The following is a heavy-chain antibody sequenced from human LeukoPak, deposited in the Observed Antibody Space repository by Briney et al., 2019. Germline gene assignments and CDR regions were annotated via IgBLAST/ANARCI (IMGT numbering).Heavy chain of an antibody. J-gene: IGHJ3*02. CDR1: GFTFSDYY. CDR3: ARGAQPLGNDAFDI. CDR2: ICSSGRTI. D-gene: IGHD6-13*01. Sequence: GGSLRLSCAVCGFTFSDYYKRWIRQARGKGVEGGSYICSSGRTIYSAYSLKGRFTISTDNAKNSLYLQMTSLRAEDTAVYYCARGAQPLGNDAFDIWGQGTMVTVSS. V-gene: IGHV3-11*01.